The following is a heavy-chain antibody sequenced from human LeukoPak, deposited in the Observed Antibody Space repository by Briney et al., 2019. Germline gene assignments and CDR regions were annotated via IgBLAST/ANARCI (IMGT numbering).Heavy chain of an antibody. D-gene: IGHD4-17*01. J-gene: IGHJ6*02. CDR1: GFTFSSYW. Sequence: GGSLRLSCAASGFTFSSYWMHWVRQAPGKGLVWVSRINSDGSSPSYADSVKGRFTISRDNAKNTLYLQMNSLRAEDTAVYYCAKVHDYGDYDYYGMDVWGQGTTVTVSS. CDR3: AKVHDYGDYDYYGMDV. CDR2: INSDGSSP. V-gene: IGHV3-74*01.